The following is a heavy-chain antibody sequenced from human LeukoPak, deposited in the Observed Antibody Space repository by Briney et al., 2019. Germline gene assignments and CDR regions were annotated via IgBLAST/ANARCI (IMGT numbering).Heavy chain of an antibody. CDR1: GFTFSSYA. J-gene: IGHJ6*02. Sequence: PGRSLRLSCAASGFTFSSYAMHWVRQAPGKGLEWVAVISYDGSNKYYADSVKGRFTISRDNSKNTLYLQTNSLRAEDTAVYYCARVVAGGQQLFFGMDVWGQGTTVTVSS. D-gene: IGHD6-13*01. CDR3: ARVVAGGQQLFFGMDV. CDR2: ISYDGSNK. V-gene: IGHV3-30-3*01.